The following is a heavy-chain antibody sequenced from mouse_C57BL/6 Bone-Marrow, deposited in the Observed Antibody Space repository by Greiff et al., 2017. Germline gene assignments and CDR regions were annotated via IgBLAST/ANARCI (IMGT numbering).Heavy chain of an antibody. CDR3: ARASQAYYYAMDY. Sequence: EVKVVESGGGLVKPGGSLKLSCAASGFTFSDYGMHWVRQAPEKGLEWVADISSGSSTIYYEDTVKGRFTISRDNAKNNLFLQMTSLSSEDTATYYCARASQAYYYAMDYWCQGTSVTVSS. D-gene: IGHD3-2*02. CDR2: ISSGSSTI. V-gene: IGHV5-17*01. J-gene: IGHJ4*01. CDR1: GFTFSDYG.